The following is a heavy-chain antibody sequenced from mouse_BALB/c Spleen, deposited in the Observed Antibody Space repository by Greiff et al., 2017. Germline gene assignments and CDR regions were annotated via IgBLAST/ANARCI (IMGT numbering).Heavy chain of an antibody. Sequence: QVQLQQSGAELVKPGASVKISCKATGYTFSSYWIEWVKQRPGHGLEWIGEILPGSGGTNYNEKFKGKATFTADTSSNTAYMQLSSLTSEDSAVYYGASGGATEYWYFDDWGEGTTVTVSS. J-gene: IGHJ1*01. CDR3: ASGGATEYWYFDD. CDR1: GYTFSSYW. CDR2: ILPGSGGT. V-gene: IGHV1-9*01. D-gene: IGHD1-1*01.